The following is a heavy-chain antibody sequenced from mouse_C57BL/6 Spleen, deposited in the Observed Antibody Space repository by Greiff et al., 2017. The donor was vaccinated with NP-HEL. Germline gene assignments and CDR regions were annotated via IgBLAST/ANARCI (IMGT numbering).Heavy chain of an antibody. CDR1: GYTFTSYW. CDR2: IYPGSGST. V-gene: IGHV1-55*01. Sequence: QVQLKQSGAELVKPGASVKMSCKASGYTFTSYWITWVKQRPGQGLEWIGDIYPGSGSTNYNEKFKSKSTLTVDTSSSTAYMQISSLTSEDSAVYYCGRRGVYGSSPWFAYWGQGTLVTVSA. D-gene: IGHD1-1*01. CDR3: GRRGVYGSSPWFAY. J-gene: IGHJ3*01.